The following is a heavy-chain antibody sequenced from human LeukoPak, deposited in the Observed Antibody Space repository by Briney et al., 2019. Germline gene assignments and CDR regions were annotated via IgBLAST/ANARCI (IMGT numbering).Heavy chain of an antibody. CDR2: IIPIFGTA. V-gene: IGHV1-69*05. Sequence: SVKVSCKASGGTFSSYAISWVRQAPGQGLEWMGRIIPIFGTANYAQKFQGRVTITTDESTTTAYMELSSLRSEDTAVYYCARGGPTAAVYYYYMDVWGKGTTVTVSS. J-gene: IGHJ6*03. D-gene: IGHD6-13*01. CDR1: GGTFSSYA. CDR3: ARGGPTAAVYYYYMDV.